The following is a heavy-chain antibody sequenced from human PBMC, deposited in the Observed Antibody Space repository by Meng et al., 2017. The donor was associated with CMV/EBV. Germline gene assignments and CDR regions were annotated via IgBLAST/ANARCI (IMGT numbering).Heavy chain of an antibody. J-gene: IGHJ4*02. Sequence: GGSLRLSCAASGFTFSSYSMSWVRQAPGKGLEWVSAISGSGGSTYYADSVKGRFTISRDNSKNTLYLQMNRLRAEDTAVYYCAKIPGVVGTDYWGQGTLVTVSS. CDR2: ISGSGGST. CDR1: GFTFSSYS. V-gene: IGHV3-23*01. CDR3: AKIPGVVGTDY. D-gene: IGHD3-3*01.